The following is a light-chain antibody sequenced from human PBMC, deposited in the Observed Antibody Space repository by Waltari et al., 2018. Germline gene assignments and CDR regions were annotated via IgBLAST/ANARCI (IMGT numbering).Light chain of an antibody. Sequence: QSVLTQPPSASGTPGQRVTISCSGTSSHIGSNSVYWYQQLPGTAPKLIIYRNNQRPSGVPDRFSGSKSGTSASLAISGLRSEDEADYYCAAWDDSLSGLFGGGTKLTVL. J-gene: IGLJ2*01. CDR2: RNN. CDR3: AAWDDSLSGL. CDR1: SSHIGSNS. V-gene: IGLV1-47*01.